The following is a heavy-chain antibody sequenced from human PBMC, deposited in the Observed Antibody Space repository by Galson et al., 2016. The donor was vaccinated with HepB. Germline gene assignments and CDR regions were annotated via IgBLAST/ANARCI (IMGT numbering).Heavy chain of an antibody. J-gene: IGHJ4*02. CDR1: GFTFSSYE. CDR3: AKDTARYCSSTSCSYAMDV. D-gene: IGHD2-2*01. Sequence: SLRLSCTASGFTFSSYEMNWVRQAPGKGLEWVSYVSTSGSATTMFYADSAKGRFTISRDNSKNTLYLQMNSLRAEDTAVYYCAKDTARYCSSTSCSYAMDVWGQGTLVTVSS. CDR2: VSTSGSATTM. V-gene: IGHV3-48*03.